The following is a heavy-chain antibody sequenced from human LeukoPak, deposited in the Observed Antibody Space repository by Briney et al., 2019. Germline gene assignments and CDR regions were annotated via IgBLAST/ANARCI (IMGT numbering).Heavy chain of an antibody. D-gene: IGHD3-22*01. CDR1: RFTFSSYG. CDR3: ASGDTTGYSGDAFNI. V-gene: IGHV3-33*08. Sequence: GGSLRLSCAASRFTFSSYGMHWVRQAPGKGLEWVAVISYDGSNKHYADSVKGRFTISRDTSKNTLYLQMDSLRAEDTSVYYCASGDTTGYSGDAFNIWGQGTMVTVSS. J-gene: IGHJ3*02. CDR2: ISYDGSNK.